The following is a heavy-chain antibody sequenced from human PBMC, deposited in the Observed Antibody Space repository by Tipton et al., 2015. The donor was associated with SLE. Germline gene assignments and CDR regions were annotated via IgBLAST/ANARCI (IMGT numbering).Heavy chain of an antibody. D-gene: IGHD6-19*01. CDR1: GGSLGSYF. J-gene: IGHJ6*03. CDR2: IDHSGST. Sequence: TLSLTCSVSGGSLGSYFWTWIRQPPGKGLESIGYIDHSGSTGYNPSLKSRLTMSVDTSNNQFYLKLSSVTAADTALYYCSRAGLAVYMDVLGKRSPVTLSS. V-gene: IGHV4-59*12. CDR3: SRAGLAVYMDV.